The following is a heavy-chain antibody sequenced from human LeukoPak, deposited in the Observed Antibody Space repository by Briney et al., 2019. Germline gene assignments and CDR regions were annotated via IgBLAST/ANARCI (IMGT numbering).Heavy chain of an antibody. V-gene: IGHV3-30-3*01. CDR3: ARGFIVVPAANGYPWFDP. D-gene: IGHD2-2*01. CDR1: GFTFSSYA. J-gene: IGHJ5*02. Sequence: GGSLRLSCAASGFTFSSYAMHWVRQAPGKGLEWVAVISYDGSNKYYADSVKGRFTISRDNSKNTLYLQMNSLRAEDTAVYYCARGFIVVPAANGYPWFDPWGQGTLVTVSS. CDR2: ISYDGSNK.